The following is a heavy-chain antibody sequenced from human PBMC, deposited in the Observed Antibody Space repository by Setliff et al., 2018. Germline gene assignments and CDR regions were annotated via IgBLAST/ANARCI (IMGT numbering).Heavy chain of an antibody. CDR1: GGTFKNYA. J-gene: IGHJ6*02. Sequence: SVKVSCKASGGTFKNYAISWVRQAPGQGLEWMGGIIPMFRSGNNAQRFQGRVTIAADESTSTVYMELTSLRPEDTAVYYCARGKLDVVAAGGKYCAMDDWGQGTAVTVSS. CDR3: ARGKLDVVAAGGKYCAMDD. CDR2: IIPMFRSG. V-gene: IGHV1-69*13. D-gene: IGHD6-13*01.